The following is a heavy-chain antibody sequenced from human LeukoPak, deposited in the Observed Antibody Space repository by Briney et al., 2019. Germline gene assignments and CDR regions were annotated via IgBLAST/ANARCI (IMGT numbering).Heavy chain of an antibody. J-gene: IGHJ4*02. CDR3: ARQDYGPFDY. CDR2: INPSSGTT. Sequence: ASVKVSCKASGYTFTNYYMVWVRQAPGQGLEWMGIINPSSGTTNYAQKFQGRVTITADESTSTAYMELSSLRSEDTAVYYCARQDYGPFDYWGQGTLVTVSS. D-gene: IGHD4/OR15-4a*01. CDR1: GYTFTNYY. V-gene: IGHV1-46*01.